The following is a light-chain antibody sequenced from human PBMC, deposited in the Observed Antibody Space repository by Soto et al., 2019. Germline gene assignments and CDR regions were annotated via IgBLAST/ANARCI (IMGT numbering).Light chain of an antibody. V-gene: IGLV1-44*01. CDR2: SNN. CDR3: AAWDDSLNGPYVV. Sequence: QSVLTQPPSASGTPGQRVTISCSGSSSNIGSNTVNWYQQLPGTAPKLLIYSNNQRPSGVPDRFSGSKSGTSASLAISGLQSVDEAYYCCAAWDDSLNGPYVVFGGGTKLTVL. J-gene: IGLJ2*01. CDR1: SSNIGSNT.